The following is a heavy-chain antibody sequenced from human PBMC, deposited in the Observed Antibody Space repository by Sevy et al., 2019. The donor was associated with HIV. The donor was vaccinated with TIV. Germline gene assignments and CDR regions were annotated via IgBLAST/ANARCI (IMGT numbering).Heavy chain of an antibody. V-gene: IGHV3-48*01. Sequence: GGSLRLSCAASGFTFSSYSMNWVRQAPGKGLEWVSYISSSSSTIYYADSVKGRFTISRDNAKNSLYLQMNSLRAEDTAVYYCARDPMATVPNAFDIWGQGTMVTVSS. CDR1: GFTFSSYS. CDR2: ISSSSSTI. D-gene: IGHD4-4*01. CDR3: ARDPMATVPNAFDI. J-gene: IGHJ3*02.